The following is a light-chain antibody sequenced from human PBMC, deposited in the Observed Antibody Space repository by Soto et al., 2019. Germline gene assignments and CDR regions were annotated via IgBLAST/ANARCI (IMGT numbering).Light chain of an antibody. Sequence: QSVLTQPPSASGTPGQSVTVSCSGGSSNIGGNSVSWYQQVPGTAPTLLIYRNNQRPSGVPDRFSGSKSGTSASLTISGLRSEDEADYYCSAWDATLNIPVFGGGTKLTVL. CDR3: SAWDATLNIPV. CDR2: RNN. CDR1: SSNIGGNS. V-gene: IGLV1-47*01. J-gene: IGLJ3*02.